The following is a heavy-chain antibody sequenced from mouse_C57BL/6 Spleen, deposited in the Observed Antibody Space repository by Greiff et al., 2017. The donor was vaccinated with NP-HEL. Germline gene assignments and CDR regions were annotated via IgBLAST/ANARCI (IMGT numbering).Heavy chain of an antibody. Sequence: QVQLKQSGAELVRPGASVTLSCKASGYTFTDYEMHWVKQTPVHGLEWIGAIDPETGGTAYNQKFKGKATLTADKSSSTAYMELRSLTSEDSAVYYCTRGGDCFDYWGQGTTLTVSS. CDR1: GYTFTDYE. J-gene: IGHJ2*01. V-gene: IGHV1-15*01. D-gene: IGHD3-3*01. CDR3: TRGGDCFDY. CDR2: IDPETGGT.